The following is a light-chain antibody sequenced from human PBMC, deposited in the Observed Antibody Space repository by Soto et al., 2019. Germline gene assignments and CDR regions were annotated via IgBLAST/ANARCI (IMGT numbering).Light chain of an antibody. CDR2: GAS. J-gene: IGKJ2*01. CDR1: QSVNNN. V-gene: IGKV3D-15*01. CDR3: QQYKDWPYT. Sequence: EMVLTQSPATLSVSPGERVTLSCRAGQSVNNNVAWYQQKPGQAPRLLIYGASTRPFGTPARFSGSGSGTECTLTISSLQSEDFAVYYCQQYKDWPYTFGQGTKLEIK.